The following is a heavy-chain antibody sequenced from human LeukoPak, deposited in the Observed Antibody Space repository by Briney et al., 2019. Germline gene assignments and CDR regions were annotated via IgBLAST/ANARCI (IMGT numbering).Heavy chain of an antibody. V-gene: IGHV3-48*01. CDR3: VRVGTSFDI. Sequence: SGGSLRLSCAASGFTFSSYSMNWVRQAPGKGLEWVSYISTNTTTIYYADYVKGRFTISRDNAKNSLYLQMNSLRVEDTAVYYCVRVGTSFDIWGQGTMVTVSS. CDR2: ISTNTTTI. CDR1: GFTFSSYS. J-gene: IGHJ3*02. D-gene: IGHD7-27*01.